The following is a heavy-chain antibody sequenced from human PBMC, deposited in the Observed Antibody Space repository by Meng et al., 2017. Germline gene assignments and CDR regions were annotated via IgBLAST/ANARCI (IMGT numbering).Heavy chain of an antibody. CDR2: ISGSGGST. CDR3: AKSHLDLDY. CDR1: GFTVSSNY. V-gene: IGHV3-23*01. J-gene: IGHJ4*02. Sequence: GESLKISCAASGFTVSSNYMSWVRQAPGKGLEWVSAISGSGGSTYYADSVKGRFTISRDNSKNTLYLQMNSLRAEDTAVYYCAKSHLDLDYWGQGTLVTVSS.